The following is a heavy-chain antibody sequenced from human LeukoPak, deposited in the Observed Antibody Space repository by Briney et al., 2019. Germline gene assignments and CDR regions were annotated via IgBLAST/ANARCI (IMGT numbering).Heavy chain of an antibody. D-gene: IGHD1-26*01. CDR2: ISSSGSTI. CDR3: ARVGSPPWTYYYYMDV. CDR1: GFTFSSYS. J-gene: IGHJ6*03. V-gene: IGHV3-48*01. Sequence: GGSLRLTCAASGFTFSSYSMNWVRQAPGKGLEWVSYISSSGSTIYYADSVKGRFTISRDNAKNSLYLQMNSLRAEDTAVYYCARVGSPPWTYYYYMDVWGKGTTVTVSS.